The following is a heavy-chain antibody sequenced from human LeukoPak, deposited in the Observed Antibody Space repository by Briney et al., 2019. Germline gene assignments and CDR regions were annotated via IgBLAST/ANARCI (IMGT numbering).Heavy chain of an antibody. V-gene: IGHV3-53*05. D-gene: IGHD4-17*01. CDR2: IYSGGST. J-gene: IGHJ4*02. CDR3: ARETGSAVGSTDFDY. Sequence: GGSLRLSCAASGFTVSGNYMSWVRQAPGKGLEWVSVIYSGGSTYYADSVKGRFTISRDNSKNTLYLQMNSLRAEDTAVYYCARETGSAVGSTDFDYWGQGTLVTVSS. CDR1: GFTVSGNY.